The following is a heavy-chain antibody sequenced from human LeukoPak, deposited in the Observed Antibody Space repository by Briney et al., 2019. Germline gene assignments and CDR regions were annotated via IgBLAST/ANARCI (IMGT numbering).Heavy chain of an antibody. CDR3: AKMEGQRLYDYCMDV. Sequence: GGSLRLSGAASGFAFSNFAMSWVRQAPGKGLEWVSAMSGSGYYTYYVESVKGRFTISRDNSKNTLYLHMNSLRADDTAVYYCAKMEGQRLYDYCMDVWGRGPRSPIP. CDR2: MSGSGYYT. J-gene: IGHJ6*03. D-gene: IGHD3-3*01. CDR1: GFAFSNFA. V-gene: IGHV3-23*01.